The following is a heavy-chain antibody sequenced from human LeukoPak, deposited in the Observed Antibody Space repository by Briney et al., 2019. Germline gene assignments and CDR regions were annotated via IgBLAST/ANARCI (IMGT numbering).Heavy chain of an antibody. J-gene: IGHJ4*02. CDR3: ASIGTSSGYYYPFDY. Sequence: GESQKISCKGSGYSFTTYWIGWVRQMPGKGLEWMGIIYPGDSDTRYSPSFQGQVTISADKSISTAYLQWSSLKASDTAMYYCASIGTSSGYYYPFDYWGQGTLVTVSS. D-gene: IGHD3-22*01. CDR1: GYSFTTYW. CDR2: IYPGDSDT. V-gene: IGHV5-51*01.